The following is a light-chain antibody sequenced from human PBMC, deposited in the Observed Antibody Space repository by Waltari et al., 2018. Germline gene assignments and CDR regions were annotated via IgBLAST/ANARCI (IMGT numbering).Light chain of an antibody. CDR3: LLWYSGARWV. V-gene: IGLV7-46*01. J-gene: IGLJ3*02. CDR1: TGPVTSGQY. Sequence: HAVVTQEPSLTVSPGGTVTLTCCSRTGPVTSGQYPYWFQQKPGQVPQTLIFDTSNKHSWTPARCSGSLLGGKAALTLSGAQPEDEAEYYCLLWYSGARWVFGGGTKLSVL. CDR2: DTS.